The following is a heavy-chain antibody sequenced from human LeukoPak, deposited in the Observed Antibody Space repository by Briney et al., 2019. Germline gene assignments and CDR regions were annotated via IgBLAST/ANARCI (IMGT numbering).Heavy chain of an antibody. CDR1: GFTVSTNY. CDR2: IYSGGTT. D-gene: IGHD1-26*01. J-gene: IGHJ3*02. CDR3: ARGSVRAFDI. V-gene: IGHV3-53*01. Sequence: PGGSLRLSCAASGFTVSTNYMNWVRQAPGKGLEWVSVIYSGGTTYYADSVRGRFSISRDTSKNTLHLQMNSLRAEDTAVYYCARGSVRAFDIWGQGTMVTVSS.